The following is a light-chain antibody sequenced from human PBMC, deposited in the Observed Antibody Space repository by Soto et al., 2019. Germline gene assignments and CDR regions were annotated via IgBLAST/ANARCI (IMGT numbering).Light chain of an antibody. CDR2: DVS. CDR3: CSYEGRYTYG. Sequence: QSVLTQPRSVSGSPGQSVTISCTGASSDVGGYNYVSWYQQHPGKAPKLMIYDVSKRPSGVPDRFSGSKSGNTASLTISGLQTEDEADYYCCSYEGRYTYGFGSGTKV. CDR1: SSDVGGYNY. V-gene: IGLV2-11*01. J-gene: IGLJ1*01.